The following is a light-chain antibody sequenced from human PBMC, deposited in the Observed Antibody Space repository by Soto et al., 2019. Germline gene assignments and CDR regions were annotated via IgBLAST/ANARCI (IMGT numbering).Light chain of an antibody. J-gene: IGKJ5*01. CDR3: QQSYTTPRIT. V-gene: IGKV1-39*01. CDR1: QDIGTY. Sequence: DIQMTQSASSVFASIGHTVTITCPASQDIGTYLNWYQHKPGKAPKHLIYAASSLQTGVPSRFTGSGSGTEFTLTIDSLQPEDFATYYCQQSYTTPRITFGQGTRLEIK. CDR2: AAS.